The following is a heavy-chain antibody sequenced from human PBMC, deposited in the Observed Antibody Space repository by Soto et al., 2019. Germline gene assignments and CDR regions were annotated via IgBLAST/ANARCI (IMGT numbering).Heavy chain of an antibody. Sequence: GGSLRLSCEASGFIFSNYWMHWVRQTPGTGLVWVSRISDDGSITDYADSVKGRFTISRDNAKNTLYLQMNSLRSEDTAIYYCASSYGSGYRAFDYWGKGALVTVS. D-gene: IGHD3-10*01. CDR3: ASSYGSGYRAFDY. CDR1: GFIFSNYW. J-gene: IGHJ4*02. V-gene: IGHV3-74*01. CDR2: ISDDGSIT.